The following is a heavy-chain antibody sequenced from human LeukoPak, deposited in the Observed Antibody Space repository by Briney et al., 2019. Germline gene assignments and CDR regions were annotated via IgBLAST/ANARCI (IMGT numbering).Heavy chain of an antibody. CDR2: IIWNSGSI. J-gene: IGHJ4*02. D-gene: IGHD6-13*01. CDR3: AKGRHRSSWGARQHADY. Sequence: GGSLRLSCAASGFTFDDYAMHWVRQAPGKGLEWVSGIIWNSGSIGYADSVKGRFTISRDNAKNSLYLQMNSLRAEDTALYYCAKGRHRSSWGARQHADYWGQGTLVTVSS. CDR1: GFTFDDYA. V-gene: IGHV3-9*01.